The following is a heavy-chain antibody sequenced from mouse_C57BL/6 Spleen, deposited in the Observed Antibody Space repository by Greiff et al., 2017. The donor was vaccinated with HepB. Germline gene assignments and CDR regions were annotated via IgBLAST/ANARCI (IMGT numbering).Heavy chain of an antibody. CDR3: ARRGNWVYFDV. CDR2: IHPNSGST. D-gene: IGHD4-1*01. J-gene: IGHJ1*03. V-gene: IGHV1-64*01. Sequence: QVQLQQPGTELVKPGASVKLSCKASGYTFTSYWMHWVKQRPGQGLEWIGMIHPNSGSTNYNEKFKSKATLTVDKSSSTAYMQLSSLTSEDSAVYYCARRGNWVYFDVWGTGTTVTVSS. CDR1: GYTFTSYW.